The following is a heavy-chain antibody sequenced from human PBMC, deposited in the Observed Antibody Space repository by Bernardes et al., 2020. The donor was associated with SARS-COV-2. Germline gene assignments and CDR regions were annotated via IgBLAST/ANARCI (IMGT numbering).Heavy chain of an antibody. V-gene: IGHV3-30-3*01. D-gene: IGHD2-2*02. J-gene: IGHJ5*02. CDR1: GFTFSNYA. Sequence: GGSLRLSCAASGFTFSNYAMHWVRRAPGKGLEWLAIISYDGTTKYNADSVKGRFTISRDNSKNTLFLQMNSLTTEDTAFYYCAREWEDYTSSLFDPWGQGTLVTVSS. CDR2: ISYDGTTK. CDR3: AREWEDYTSSLFDP.